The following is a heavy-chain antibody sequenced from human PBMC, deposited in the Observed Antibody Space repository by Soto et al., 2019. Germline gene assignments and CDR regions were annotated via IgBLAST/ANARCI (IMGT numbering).Heavy chain of an antibody. Sequence: GGSLRLSCAASGFTFSDYYMSWIRQAPGKGLEWVSYISSSGSTIYYADSVKGQFTISRDKAKNSLYLQMNGLRAEDTAVYYCASLVHYYYYMDVWGKGTTVTVSS. CDR3: ASLVHYYYYMDV. J-gene: IGHJ6*03. V-gene: IGHV3-11*01. CDR1: GFTFSDYY. CDR2: ISSSGSTI.